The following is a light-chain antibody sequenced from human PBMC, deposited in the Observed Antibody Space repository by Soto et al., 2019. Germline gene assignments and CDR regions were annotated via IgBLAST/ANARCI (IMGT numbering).Light chain of an antibody. CDR2: EVN. J-gene: IGLJ3*02. V-gene: IGLV2-23*02. Sequence: QSALTQPASVSGSPGQSITISCTGTSSDVGGYGRVSWYQHHPGKAPTLMIYEVNNRPSGVSYRFSGSKSGNMASLTISGLQAEDEADYYCCSSVGGPIWVFGGGTKVTVL. CDR3: CSSVGGPIWV. CDR1: SSDVGGYGR.